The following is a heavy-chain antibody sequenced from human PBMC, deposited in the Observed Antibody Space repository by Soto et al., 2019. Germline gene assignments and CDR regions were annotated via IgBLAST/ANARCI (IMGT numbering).Heavy chain of an antibody. D-gene: IGHD6-13*01. CDR1: GYTFTSYA. Sequence: GASVKVSCKASGYTFTSYAMHWVRQAPGQRLEWMGWINAGNGNTKYSQKFQGRVTITRDTSASTAYMELSSLRSEDTAVYYCAREVKRYSSSRKLNNWFDPWGQGTLVTVSS. CDR3: AREVKRYSSSRKLNNWFDP. CDR2: INAGNGNT. J-gene: IGHJ5*02. V-gene: IGHV1-3*01.